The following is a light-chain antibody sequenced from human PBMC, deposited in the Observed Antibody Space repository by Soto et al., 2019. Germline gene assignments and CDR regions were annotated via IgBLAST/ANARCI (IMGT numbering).Light chain of an antibody. CDR3: QQYNSYRT. CDR2: DAS. J-gene: IGKJ1*01. Sequence: DIPMTQSPSTLSASVGDRVTITCRASQNILNWLAWYQQKPGKAPKLLISDASTLESGVPSSFSGSGSGTDSTLTISALQPDDVANYYCQQYNSYRTFGQGTKVDIK. CDR1: QNILNW. V-gene: IGKV1-5*01.